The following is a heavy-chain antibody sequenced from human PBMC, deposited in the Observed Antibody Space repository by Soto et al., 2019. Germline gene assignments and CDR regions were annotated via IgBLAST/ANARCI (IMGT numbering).Heavy chain of an antibody. J-gene: IGHJ4*02. V-gene: IGHV3-21*01. CDR1: GFTFSSYS. D-gene: IGHD6-13*01. CDR2: ISSSSSYI. Sequence: GGSLRLSCAASGFTFSSYSMNWFRQAPGKGLEWVSSISSSSSYIYYADSVKGRFTISRDNAKNSLYLQMNSLRAEDTAVYYCARDPGIAAAGTWFDYWGQGTLVTVSS. CDR3: ARDPGIAAAGTWFDY.